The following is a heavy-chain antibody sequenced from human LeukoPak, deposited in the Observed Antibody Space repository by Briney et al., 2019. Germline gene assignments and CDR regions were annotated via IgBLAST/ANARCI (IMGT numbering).Heavy chain of an antibody. V-gene: IGHV1-18*01. J-gene: IGHJ4*02. CDR3: AREVIGDILTGYYPGYYFDY. D-gene: IGHD3-9*01. CDR2: ISSYNGNT. CDR1: GYTFTSYG. Sequence: ASVKVSCKASGYTFTSYGISWVRQAPGQGLEWMGWISSYNGNTDYAQKLQGRVTITTDTSTSTAYMELRSLRSDDPAVYYCAREVIGDILTGYYPGYYFDYWGQGTLVTVSS.